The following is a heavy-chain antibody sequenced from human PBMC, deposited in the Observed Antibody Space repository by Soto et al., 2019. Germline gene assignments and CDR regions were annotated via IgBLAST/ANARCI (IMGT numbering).Heavy chain of an antibody. J-gene: IGHJ4*02. CDR1: GFTFSSYS. V-gene: IGHV3-21*01. D-gene: IGHD6-19*01. CDR2: ISSSSSYI. CDR3: ARDPIAVAGTAKRPYYFDY. Sequence: PGGSLRLSCAASGFTFSSYSMNWVRQAPGKGLEWVSSISSSSSYIYYADSVKGRFTISRDNAKNSLYLQMNSLRAEDTAVYYCARDPIAVAGTAKRPYYFDYWGQGTLVTVYS.